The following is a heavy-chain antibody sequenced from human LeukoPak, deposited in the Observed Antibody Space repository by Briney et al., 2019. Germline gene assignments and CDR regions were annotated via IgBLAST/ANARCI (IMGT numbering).Heavy chain of an antibody. D-gene: IGHD1-26*01. CDR1: RFTFSNYW. CDR2: IDQDGSKK. CDR3: AKWGPHCVGDYCPALDS. Sequence: GGSLRLSCVVSRFTFSNYWMSWVRQAPGKGLEWVANIDQDGSKKVYADSMKGRFTISRDNAKESLYLQLNSLRADDTAVYYCAKWGPHCVGDYCPALDSWGQGTLVTVSS. J-gene: IGHJ4*02. V-gene: IGHV3-7*01.